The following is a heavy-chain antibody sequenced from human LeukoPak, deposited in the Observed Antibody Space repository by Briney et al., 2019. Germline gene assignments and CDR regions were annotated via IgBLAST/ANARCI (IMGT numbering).Heavy chain of an antibody. CDR3: ASWDVVVPAAMVDYYYYMDV. D-gene: IGHD2-2*01. CDR2: ISSSSSTI. Sequence: GGSLTLSCAASGFTFSSYSMNWVRQAPGKGLEWVSYISSSSSTIYYADSVKGRFTISRDNAKNSLYLQMNSLRAEDTAVYYCASWDVVVPAAMVDYYYYMDVWGKGTTVTVSS. V-gene: IGHV3-48*01. CDR1: GFTFSSYS. J-gene: IGHJ6*03.